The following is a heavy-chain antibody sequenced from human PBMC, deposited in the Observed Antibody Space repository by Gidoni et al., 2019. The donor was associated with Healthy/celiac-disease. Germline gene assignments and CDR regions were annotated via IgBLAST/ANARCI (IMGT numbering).Heavy chain of an antibody. CDR1: GYTFTSYG. Sequence: QVQLVQSGAEVKKPGASVKVSCKASGYTFTSYGISWVRQAPGQGLEWMGWISAYNGNTNYAQKLQGRVTMTTDTSTSTAYMELRSLRSDDTAEYYCARELGYCSSTSCRNDAFDIWGQGTMVTVSS. D-gene: IGHD2-2*01. J-gene: IGHJ3*02. CDR3: ARELGYCSSTSCRNDAFDI. CDR2: ISAYNGNT. V-gene: IGHV1-18*01.